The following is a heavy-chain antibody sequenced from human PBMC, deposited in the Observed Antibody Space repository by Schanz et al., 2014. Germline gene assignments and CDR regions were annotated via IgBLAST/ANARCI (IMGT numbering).Heavy chain of an antibody. V-gene: IGHV1-46*01. CDR2: VNPSVRGT. D-gene: IGHD3-16*01. CDR3: VRVPSRDVSFDL. Sequence: QVQLIQSGAEVKKPGASVKVSCTASGYTFTSYDINWVRQAPGQGLEWMGIVNPSVRGTHFAREFQGRVTITRDTSATTAYMDLRSLRSDDTAHYYCVRVPSRDVSFDLWGRGTLVTVSS. J-gene: IGHJ2*01. CDR1: GYTFTSYD.